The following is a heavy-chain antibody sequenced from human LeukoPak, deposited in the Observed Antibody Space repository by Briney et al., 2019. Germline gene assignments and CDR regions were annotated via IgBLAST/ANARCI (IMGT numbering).Heavy chain of an antibody. CDR1: GFTFSSYS. CDR3: AKDAVGATAYYFDY. V-gene: IGHV3-23*01. J-gene: IGHJ4*02. Sequence: GGSLRLSCAASGFTFSSYSMNWVRQAPGKGLEWVSAISSSGDTYYAGSVKGRFTISRDNSKNTLYVQMNSLRAEDTAVYYCAKDAVGATAYYFDYWGQGTLVTVSS. CDR2: ISSSGDT. D-gene: IGHD1-26*01.